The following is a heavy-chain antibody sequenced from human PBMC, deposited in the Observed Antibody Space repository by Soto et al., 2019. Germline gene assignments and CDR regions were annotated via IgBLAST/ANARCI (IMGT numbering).Heavy chain of an antibody. J-gene: IGHJ4*02. V-gene: IGHV5-10-1*01. D-gene: IGHD2-8*01. CDR3: ARQGIVLMVYAMDN. CDR2: IDPSDSYT. CDR1: GYSFPNYW. Sequence: GESLKISCKGSGYSFPNYWISWVRQMPGKGLEWMGRIDPSDSYTNYSPSFQGHVTISADKSTSTAYLQWSSLKASETAMYYCARQGIVLMVYAMDNWGRGTLVTVSS.